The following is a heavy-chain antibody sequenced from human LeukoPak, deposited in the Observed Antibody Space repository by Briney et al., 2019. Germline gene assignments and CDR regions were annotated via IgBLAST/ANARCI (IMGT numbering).Heavy chain of an antibody. CDR2: ISSSSTNT. D-gene: IGHD6-19*01. CDR1: GFIFTRYS. J-gene: IGHJ4*02. CDR3: ARRGIISGWYWAYYFDY. Sequence: KPGGSLRLSCTASGFIFTRYSMTWVRQAPGKGLEWVSTISSSSTNTYFGDSVRGRFPLSRDNAKNSLYLQMSSLRAEDTAVYYCARRGIISGWYWAYYFDYWGQGTLVTVSS. V-gene: IGHV3-21*01.